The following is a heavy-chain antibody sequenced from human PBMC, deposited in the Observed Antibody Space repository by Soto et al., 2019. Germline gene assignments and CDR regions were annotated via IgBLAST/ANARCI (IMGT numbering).Heavy chain of an antibody. V-gene: IGHV3-30-3*01. J-gene: IGHJ4*02. D-gene: IGHD3-22*01. CDR1: GFTFSSYA. Sequence: QVQLVESGGGVVQPGRSLRLSCAASGFTFSSYAMHWVRQAPGKGLEWVAVISYDGSNKYYADSVKGRFTISRDNSKNTLYLQMNSLRAEDTAVYYCARDRDYDSSGYYYGGEDYWGQGTLVTVSS. CDR3: ARDRDYDSSGYYYGGEDY. CDR2: ISYDGSNK.